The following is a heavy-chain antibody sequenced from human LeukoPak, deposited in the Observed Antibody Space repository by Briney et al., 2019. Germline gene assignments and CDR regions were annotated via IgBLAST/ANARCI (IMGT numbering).Heavy chain of an antibody. J-gene: IGHJ4*02. CDR1: GFTLSNYW. Sequence: GGSLRLYCEASGFTLSNYWMQWVRQARWKGRMWVSQISTDGSQTFYADSVKGRFTISRDNAKNTLFLQMDSLRPEDTAVYYCVRSLRSADFWGQGTLVTVSS. V-gene: IGHV3-74*01. CDR2: ISTDGSQT. CDR3: VRSLRSADF.